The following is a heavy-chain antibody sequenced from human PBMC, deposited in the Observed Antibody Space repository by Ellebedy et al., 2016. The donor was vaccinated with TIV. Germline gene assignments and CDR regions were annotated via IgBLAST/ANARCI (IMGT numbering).Heavy chain of an antibody. Sequence: GESLKISXTASGFRVSSKYMSWVRQAPGKGLELVSIFYAGGSTYSTNSVKGRFTISRDNSKSTLYLQMNSLRVEDTAVYYCAREILTGYYYYFDYWGQGTLVTVSS. CDR2: FYAGGST. D-gene: IGHD3-9*01. J-gene: IGHJ4*02. CDR3: AREILTGYYYYFDY. CDR1: GFRVSSKY. V-gene: IGHV3-53*01.